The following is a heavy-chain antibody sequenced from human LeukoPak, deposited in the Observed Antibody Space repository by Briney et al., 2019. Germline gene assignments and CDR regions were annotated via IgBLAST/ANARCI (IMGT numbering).Heavy chain of an antibody. J-gene: IGHJ3*02. V-gene: IGHV5-51*01. CDR1: GYSFSIYW. CDR3: ARQGATRRSGHDAFDI. D-gene: IGHD6-6*01. Sequence: GESLKISCKGSGYSFSIYWIAWVRQMPGKGLEWMGIIYPGDSNTAYSPSFQGQVTISADKSISTAYLQWSSLKASDTAMYYCARQGATRRSGHDAFDIWGQGTVVTVSS. CDR2: IYPGDSNT.